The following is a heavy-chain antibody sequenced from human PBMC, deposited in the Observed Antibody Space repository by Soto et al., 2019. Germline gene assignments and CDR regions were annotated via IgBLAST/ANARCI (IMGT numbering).Heavy chain of an antibody. J-gene: IGHJ4*02. CDR3: ARTSRFED. D-gene: IGHD6-6*01. V-gene: IGHV4-34*01. CDR2: TNHSGSS. CDR1: GGSFSAYY. Sequence: QVQLEQWGAGLLKPSETLSLTCAVYGGSFSAYYWSWIRQPPGKGLEWIGETNHSGSSNHNPSLKNRVTISLDTSKNQLSLKLSSLTAAETAVYYCARTSRFEDWGQGTLVTVSS.